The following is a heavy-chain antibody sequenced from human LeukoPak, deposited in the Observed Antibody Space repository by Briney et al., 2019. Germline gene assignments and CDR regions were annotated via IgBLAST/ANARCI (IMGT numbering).Heavy chain of an antibody. CDR1: GYSFTSYW. CDR2: IYPGDSDT. Sequence: GESLKISCKGSGYSFTSYWIGWVRQMPGKGLEWMGIIYPGDSDTRYSPSFQGQVTISADKSISTAYLQWSSLKASDTAMYYCARQVAVAVGDTPFDYWGQGTLVTVSS. J-gene: IGHJ4*02. D-gene: IGHD6-19*01. CDR3: ARQVAVAVGDTPFDY. V-gene: IGHV5-51*01.